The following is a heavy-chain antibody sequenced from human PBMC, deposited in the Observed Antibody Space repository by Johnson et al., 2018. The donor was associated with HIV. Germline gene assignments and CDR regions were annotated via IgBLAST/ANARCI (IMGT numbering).Heavy chain of an antibody. D-gene: IGHD3-22*01. CDR1: GFTFSNYD. V-gene: IGHV3-30*18. Sequence: QVQLVESGGGVVKPGRSLRLSCAASGFTFSNYDIHWVRQPPGKGLEWVAVISSDGSNKYYFDSVKGRFTISRDNSKNTLYLQMNSLRPEDTAVYYCAKTPGKNLYYSEGTDAFDIWGQGTMVTFSS. CDR3: AKTPGKNLYYSEGTDAFDI. CDR2: ISSDGSNK. J-gene: IGHJ3*02.